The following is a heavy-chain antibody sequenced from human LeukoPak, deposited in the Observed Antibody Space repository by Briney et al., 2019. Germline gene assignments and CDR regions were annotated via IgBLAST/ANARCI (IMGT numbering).Heavy chain of an antibody. CDR3: ARLYSDSWSRVDP. J-gene: IGHJ5*02. CDR1: GGPISNYY. V-gene: IGHV4-4*07. CDR2: IYTGGRI. Sequence: NPSETLSLTCTVSGGPISNYYWIWIRQPAGEGLEWIRRIYTGGRIDSNPSLKSRVTMSVDTSKNQFSLKLTSVTAADTAVYFCARLYSDSWSRVDPWGQGTLVTVSS. D-gene: IGHD6-13*01.